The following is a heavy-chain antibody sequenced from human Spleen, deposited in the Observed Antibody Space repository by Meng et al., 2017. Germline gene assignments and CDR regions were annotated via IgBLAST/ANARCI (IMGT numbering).Heavy chain of an antibody. Sequence: GQVVRSGAGGKQPGASVKVSCKASGYSSPDDWLHWARRAPGQGLEWMGRINPKSGDTHYAQRFQGRVTMTGDTSISTAYMELSGLRSDDTAMYYCARDEDISAAGKLFGDYWGQGTLVTVSS. V-gene: IGHV1-2*06. J-gene: IGHJ4*02. CDR1: GYSSPDDW. D-gene: IGHD6-13*01. CDR3: ARDEDISAAGKLFGDY. CDR2: INPKSGDT.